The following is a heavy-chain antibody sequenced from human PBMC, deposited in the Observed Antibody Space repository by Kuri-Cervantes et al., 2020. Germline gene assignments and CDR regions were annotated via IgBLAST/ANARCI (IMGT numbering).Heavy chain of an antibody. J-gene: IGHJ4*02. CDR3: ASNSFDSSAYYYFDY. CDR1: GFTFSDYY. V-gene: IGHV4-30-4*08. D-gene: IGHD3-22*01. Sequence: LRLSCAASGFTFSDYYMSWIRQPPGKVLEWIGYIYYSGGTFYNPSLKSRVTISVDTSKNQFSLKLTSVTAADTAVYYCASNSFDSSAYYYFDYWGQGTLVTVSS. CDR2: IYYSGGT.